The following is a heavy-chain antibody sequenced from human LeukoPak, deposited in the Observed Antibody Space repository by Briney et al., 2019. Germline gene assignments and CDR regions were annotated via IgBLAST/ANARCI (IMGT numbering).Heavy chain of an antibody. V-gene: IGHV4-59*01. CDR1: GDSLSLYY. CDR3: ARNNVDVVGARIYDYYGLDV. J-gene: IGHJ6*02. Sequence: SETLSLTCSVSGDSLSLYYWSWLRQTPGKGLEWIGYVFYSGVTYYNPSLKSRVTISVNSSEHQFSLHLRSVTPADTAIYFCARNNVDVVGARIYDYYGLDVWGRGTTVTVS. CDR2: VFYSGVT. D-gene: IGHD2-2*03.